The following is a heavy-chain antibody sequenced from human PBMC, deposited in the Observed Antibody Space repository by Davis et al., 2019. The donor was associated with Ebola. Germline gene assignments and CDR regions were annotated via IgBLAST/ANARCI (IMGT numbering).Heavy chain of an antibody. Sequence: ASVKVSCKASGYTFTSYGISWVRQAPGQGLEWMGWISAYNGNTNYAQKLQGRVTMTTDTSTSTAYMELRSLRSDDTAVYFCARGGTSRGYSHGYYTPFDYWGQGTLVTVSS. D-gene: IGHD5-18*01. CDR2: ISAYNGNT. CDR1: GYTFTSYG. J-gene: IGHJ4*02. CDR3: ARGGTSRGYSHGYYTPFDY. V-gene: IGHV1-18*01.